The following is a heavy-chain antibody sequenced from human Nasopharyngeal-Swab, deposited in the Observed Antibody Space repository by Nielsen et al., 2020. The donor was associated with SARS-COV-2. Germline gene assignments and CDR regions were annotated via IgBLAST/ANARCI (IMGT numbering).Heavy chain of an antibody. CDR3: TTGGRWELRPIDY. D-gene: IGHD1-26*01. V-gene: IGHV3-15*01. J-gene: IGHJ4*02. CDR2: IKSKTDGGTT. CDR1: GVTFSNAW. Sequence: GESLKISCAASGVTFSNAWMSWVRQAPGKGLEWVGRIKSKTDGGTTDYVAPVKGRFTISRDDSKNTLYLQMNSLKTEDTAVYYCTTGGRWELRPIDYWGQGTLVTVSS.